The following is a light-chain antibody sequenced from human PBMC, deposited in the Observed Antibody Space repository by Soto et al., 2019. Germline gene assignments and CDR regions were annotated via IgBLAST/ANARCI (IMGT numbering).Light chain of an antibody. CDR3: QQSYSTPT. Sequence: DLHLTQSPSVLSASVGDRVTITCRASQGIGTYLNWYQQKPGKAPKLLIYAASSLQSGVPSRFSGSGSGTDFTLTISSLQPEDFATYYCQQSYSTPTFGGGTKVDIK. V-gene: IGKV1-39*01. J-gene: IGKJ4*01. CDR2: AAS. CDR1: QGIGTY.